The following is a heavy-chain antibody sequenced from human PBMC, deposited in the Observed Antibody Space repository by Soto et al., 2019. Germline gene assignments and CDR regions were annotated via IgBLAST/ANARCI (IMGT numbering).Heavy chain of an antibody. CDR2: IYHSGST. CDR3: ARTIAAAGTYHDY. D-gene: IGHD6-13*01. CDR1: GGSISSGGYS. Sequence: PSETLSLTCAVSGGSISSGGYSWSWIRQPPGKGLEWIGYIYHSGSTYYNPSLKSRVTISVDTSKDQFSLKLSSVTAADTAVYYCARTIAAAGTYHDYWGQGTLVTVSS. V-gene: IGHV4-30-2*05. J-gene: IGHJ4*02.